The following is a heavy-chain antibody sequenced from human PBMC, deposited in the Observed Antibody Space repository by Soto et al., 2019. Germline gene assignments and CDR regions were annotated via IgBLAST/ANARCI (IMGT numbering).Heavy chain of an antibody. Sequence: ESGGGLVQPGGSLRLSCAASGFRFSDHYMDWVRQAPGKGLEWVGRVRSKTNSYTTEYAASVKGRFTVSRDDSENSVYLQMNSLKTEDTAVYYCARDKLGGGFDYWGQGTLVTVSS. CDR2: VRSKTNSYTT. CDR1: GFRFSDHY. D-gene: IGHD1-26*01. CDR3: ARDKLGGGFDY. V-gene: IGHV3-72*01. J-gene: IGHJ4*02.